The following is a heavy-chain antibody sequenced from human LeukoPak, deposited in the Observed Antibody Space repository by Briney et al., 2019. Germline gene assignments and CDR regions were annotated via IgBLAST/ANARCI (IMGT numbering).Heavy chain of an antibody. CDR2: ININNGET. Sequence: GASVKVSCKASGYTFASHGITWVRQAPGQGLEWMGWININNGETNYAQNVRARVTMTTDTSTNTAYMELWSLRSDDTAIYYCARTIPAPFTHYFDYWGQGTLVTVAS. D-gene: IGHD2-2*01. CDR1: GYTFASHG. J-gene: IGHJ4*02. V-gene: IGHV1-18*01. CDR3: ARTIPAPFTHYFDY.